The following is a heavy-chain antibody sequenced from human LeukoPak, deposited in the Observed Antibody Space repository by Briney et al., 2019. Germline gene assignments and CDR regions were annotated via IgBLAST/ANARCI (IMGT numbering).Heavy chain of an antibody. V-gene: IGHV1-46*01. D-gene: IGHD3-10*01. CDR3: ARGPRITLVRGGQWYHYMDV. CDR1: GYTFSSNY. CDR2: INPSGGST. J-gene: IGHJ6*03. Sequence: ASVKVSCKASGYTFSSNYMHWVRQAPGQGLEWMGIINPSGGSTNYAQKFQGRVTMTRDTSTSTAYMELSSLRSEDTAVYYCARGPRITLVRGGQWYHYMDVWGKGTTVTVSS.